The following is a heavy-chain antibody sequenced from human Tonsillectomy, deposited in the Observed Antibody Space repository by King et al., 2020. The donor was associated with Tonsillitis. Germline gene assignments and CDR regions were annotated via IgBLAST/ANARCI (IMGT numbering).Heavy chain of an antibody. D-gene: IGHD4-23*01. CDR3: ARXPGSNGGNRAFXY. CDR1: GFTFSNHW. J-gene: IGHJ4*01. Sequence: VQLVESGGGLVQPGGSLRLSCEVSGFTFSNHWMSWVRQAPGKGLEWVANINQDVSETYYVDSVRGRFTISRDNAKNSVYLQMDSLRVEDTAVYYCARXPGSNGGNRAFXYWXXGTLITVSS. CDR2: INQDVSET. V-gene: IGHV3-7*01.